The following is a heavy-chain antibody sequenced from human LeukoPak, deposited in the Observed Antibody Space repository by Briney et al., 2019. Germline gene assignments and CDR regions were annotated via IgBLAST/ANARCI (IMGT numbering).Heavy chain of an antibody. CDR1: GFTFSDYY. V-gene: IGHV3-11*01. CDR2: ISSSGSTI. J-gene: IGHJ4*02. Sequence: GGSLRLSCAASGFTFSDYYMSWLRQAPGKGLEWVSYISSSGSTIYYADSVKGRFTISRDNAKNSLYLQMNSLRAEDTAVYYCARVTAMVTSTHDYWGQGTLVTVSS. D-gene: IGHD5-18*01. CDR3: ARVTAMVTSTHDY.